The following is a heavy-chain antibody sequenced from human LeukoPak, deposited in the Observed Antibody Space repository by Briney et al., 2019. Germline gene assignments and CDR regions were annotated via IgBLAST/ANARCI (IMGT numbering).Heavy chain of an antibody. CDR3: ATLWDYDILTGYQGYFDY. CDR1: GNSISSGDYY. D-gene: IGHD3-9*01. Sequence: SETLSLTCTVSGNSISSGDYYWSWIRQPAGKGLEWIGRIYTSGSTNYNPSPKSRVTISGDTSKNQFSLKLSSVTAADTAVYYCATLWDYDILTGYQGYFDYWGQGTLVTVSS. J-gene: IGHJ4*02. V-gene: IGHV4-61*02. CDR2: IYTSGST.